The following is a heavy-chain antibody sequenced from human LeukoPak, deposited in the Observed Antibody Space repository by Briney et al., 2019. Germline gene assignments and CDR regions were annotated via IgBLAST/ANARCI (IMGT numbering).Heavy chain of an antibody. CDR3: ARDTGPGGPQSTSRYSSGYYFDY. Sequence: EASVKVSCKASGGTFSSYAISWVRQAPGQGLEWMGGIIPIFGTANYAQKFQGRVTITADESTSTAYMELSSLRSENTAVYYCARDTGPGGPQSTSRYSSGYYFDYWGQGTLVTVSS. J-gene: IGHJ4*02. CDR1: GGTFSSYA. CDR2: IIPIFGTA. D-gene: IGHD6-19*01. V-gene: IGHV1-69*13.